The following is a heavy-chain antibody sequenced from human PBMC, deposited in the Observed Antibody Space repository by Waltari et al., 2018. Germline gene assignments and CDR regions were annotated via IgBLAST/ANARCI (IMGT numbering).Heavy chain of an antibody. CDR2: MGWNSGSI. V-gene: IGHV3-9*01. CDR1: GFTFDDYA. CDR3: AKDPKQWLAGDAFDI. J-gene: IGHJ3*02. Sequence: EVQLVESGGGLVQPGRSLRLSCAASGFTFDDYAMHWVRQAPGKGLEGVSGMGWNSGSIGYADSVKGRFTISRDNAKNSLYLQMNSLRAEDTALYYCAKDPKQWLAGDAFDIWGQGTMVTVSS. D-gene: IGHD6-19*01.